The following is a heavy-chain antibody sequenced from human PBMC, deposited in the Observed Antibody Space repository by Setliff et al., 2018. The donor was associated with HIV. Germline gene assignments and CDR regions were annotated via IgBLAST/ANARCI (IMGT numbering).Heavy chain of an antibody. V-gene: IGHV1-3*01. CDR2: INGGSGRT. CDR1: GYSFTNSG. CDR3: ARDYYGSGSYFILDY. Sequence: ASVKVSCKVSGYSFTNSGMHWMRQAPGQRPEWTGCINGGSGRTEYSQKFQSRVTITRDTAARTDYMELSSLRSEDTAVYFCARDYYGSGSYFILDYWGPGTLVTVSS. J-gene: IGHJ4*02. D-gene: IGHD3-10*01.